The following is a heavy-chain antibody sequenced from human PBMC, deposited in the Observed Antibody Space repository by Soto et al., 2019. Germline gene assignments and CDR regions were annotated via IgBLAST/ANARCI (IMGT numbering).Heavy chain of an antibody. Sequence: ASVKVSCKASGYTFTGYYMHWVRQAPGQGLEWMGWINPNSGGTNYAQKFQGWVTMTRDTSISTAYMELSRLRSDDTAVYYCARGYCSGTSCYAGERDYYYYYMDVWGKGTTVTVSS. CDR3: ARGYCSGTSCYAGERDYYYYYMDV. CDR2: INPNSGGT. D-gene: IGHD2-2*01. V-gene: IGHV1-2*04. J-gene: IGHJ6*03. CDR1: GYTFTGYY.